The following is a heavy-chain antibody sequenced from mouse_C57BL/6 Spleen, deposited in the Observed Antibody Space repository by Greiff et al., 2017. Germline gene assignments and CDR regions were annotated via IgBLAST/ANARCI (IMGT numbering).Heavy chain of an antibody. CDR3: AREITTVVAPYFEV. CDR1: GFTFSDYG. J-gene: IGHJ1*03. Sequence: EVHLVESGGGLVKPGGSLKLSCAASGFTFSDYGMHWVRQAPEKGLEWVAYISSGSSTIYYADTVKGRFTISRDNAKNTLFLQMTSLRSVDTAMYYCAREITTVVAPYFEVWGTGTTVTVSS. CDR2: ISSGSSTI. V-gene: IGHV5-17*01. D-gene: IGHD1-1*01.